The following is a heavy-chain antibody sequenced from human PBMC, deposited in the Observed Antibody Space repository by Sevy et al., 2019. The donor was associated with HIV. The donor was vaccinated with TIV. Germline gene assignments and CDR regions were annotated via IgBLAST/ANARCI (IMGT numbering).Heavy chain of an antibody. Sequence: GGSLRLSCAASGFAFSSSWMTWVRQAPGKGLEWVANIKQDGSEKYYVDFLKGRFTISRDNAKNSLYLQMNSLRAEDTAVYYCARLCTGFIYYYYYGMDVSGQGTSVTVSS. CDR2: IKQDGSEK. V-gene: IGHV3-7*01. D-gene: IGHD2-2*01. CDR1: GFAFSSSW. CDR3: ARLCTGFIYYYYYGMDV. J-gene: IGHJ6*02.